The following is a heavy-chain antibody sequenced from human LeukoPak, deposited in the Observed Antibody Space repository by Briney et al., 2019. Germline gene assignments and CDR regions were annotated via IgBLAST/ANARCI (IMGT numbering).Heavy chain of an antibody. Sequence: GGSLRLSCAASALTFSSYWMHWVRHAPGKGLVWVSRIDTDGSFTSYADSVRGRFTISRDNAKNTLYLQMSSMRAEDTAVYYCIRGTVGAPGNDYWGQGTLVTVSS. CDR1: ALTFSSYW. CDR2: IDTDGSFT. D-gene: IGHD1-26*01. CDR3: IRGTVGAPGNDY. J-gene: IGHJ4*02. V-gene: IGHV3-74*01.